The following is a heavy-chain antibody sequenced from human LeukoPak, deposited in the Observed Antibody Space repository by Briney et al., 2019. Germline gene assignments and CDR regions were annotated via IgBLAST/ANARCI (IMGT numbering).Heavy chain of an antibody. D-gene: IGHD5-12*01. V-gene: IGHV3-21*01. Sequence: SGGSLRPSCAASGFTFSSYSMNWVRQAPGKGLEWVSSISSSSSYIYYADSVKGRFTISRDNAKNSLYLQMNSLRAEDTAVYYCARDPRTDIVATMGRYYGMDVWGQGTTVTVPS. CDR3: ARDPRTDIVATMGRYYGMDV. CDR1: GFTFSSYS. CDR2: ISSSSSYI. J-gene: IGHJ6*02.